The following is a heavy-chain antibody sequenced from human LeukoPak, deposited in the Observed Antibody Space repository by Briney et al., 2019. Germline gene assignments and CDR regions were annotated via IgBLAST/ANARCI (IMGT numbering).Heavy chain of an antibody. Sequence: GGSLRLSCAASGFSFSTYAMSWVRQAPGKGLVWVSRINSDGSSTSYADSVKGRFTISRDNAKNTLYLQMNSLRAEDTAVYYCARDPLIAAAGGYGMDVWGQGTTVTVSS. J-gene: IGHJ6*02. CDR3: ARDPLIAAAGGYGMDV. CDR1: GFSFSTYA. CDR2: INSDGSST. D-gene: IGHD6-13*01. V-gene: IGHV3-74*01.